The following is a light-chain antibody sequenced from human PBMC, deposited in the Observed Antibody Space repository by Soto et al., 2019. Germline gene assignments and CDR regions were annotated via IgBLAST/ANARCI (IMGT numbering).Light chain of an antibody. J-gene: IGLJ2*01. CDR3: SSVTSSNTWI. Sequence: QSALTQPASVSGSPGQSITISCTGTSSDVGGYNHVSWYQPFPGQAPKLMIYEVNNRPAGVSDRFAGSKAGNTASLTISGLQSEDESDYYGSSVTSSNTWIFGGGTKVTVL. V-gene: IGLV2-14*01. CDR1: SSDVGGYNH. CDR2: EVN.